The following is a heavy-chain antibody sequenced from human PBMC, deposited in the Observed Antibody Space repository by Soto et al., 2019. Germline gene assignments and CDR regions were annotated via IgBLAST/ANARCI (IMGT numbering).Heavy chain of an antibody. CDR2: ISAYNGNT. CDR1: GYTFTSYG. Sequence: GASVKVSCKASGYTFTSYGISWVRQAPGQGLEWMGWISAYNGNTNYAQRLQGRVTMTTDTSTSTAYMELRSLGSDDTAVYYCARGRGDIVVVVAASRYYFDYWGQGTLVTVSS. V-gene: IGHV1-18*01. CDR3: ARGRGDIVVVVAASRYYFDY. D-gene: IGHD2-15*01. J-gene: IGHJ4*02.